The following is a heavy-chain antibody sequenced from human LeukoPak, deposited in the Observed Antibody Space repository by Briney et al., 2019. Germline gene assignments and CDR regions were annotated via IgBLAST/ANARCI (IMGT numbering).Heavy chain of an antibody. CDR2: IYSSGST. J-gene: IGHJ4*02. V-gene: IGHV3-23*05. CDR3: ARASNY. CDR1: GFTFSSYA. Sequence: PGGSLRLSCAASGFTFSSYAMSWVRQAPGKGLEWVSVIYSSGSTYYADSVKGRFTISRDNAKNSLYLQMNSLRAEDTAVYYCARASNYWGQGTLVTVSS.